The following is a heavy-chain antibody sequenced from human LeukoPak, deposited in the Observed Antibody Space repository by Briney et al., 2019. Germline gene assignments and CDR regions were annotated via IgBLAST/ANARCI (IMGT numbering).Heavy chain of an antibody. CDR3: ARGGIGYCSSTSCFGAFDI. Sequence: SETLSLTCTVSGGSISSGGYYWSWIRQPPGKGLEWIGYIFHSGSTYYNPSLKSRVTISVDRSKNQFSLKLSSVTAADTAVYYCARGGIGYCSSTSCFGAFDIWGQGTMVTVSS. J-gene: IGHJ3*02. D-gene: IGHD2-2*01. CDR2: IFHSGST. CDR1: GGSISSGGYY. V-gene: IGHV4-30-2*01.